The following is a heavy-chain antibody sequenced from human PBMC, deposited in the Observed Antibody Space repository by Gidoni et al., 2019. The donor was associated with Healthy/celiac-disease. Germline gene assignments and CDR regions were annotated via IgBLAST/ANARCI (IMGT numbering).Heavy chain of an antibody. D-gene: IGHD3-16*01. CDR2: IYYSGST. J-gene: IGHJ4*02. CDR3: AREKGGGHFDY. Sequence: QLQLQESGPGLVKPSETLSLTCTVSGGSISSSSYYWGWIRQPPGKGLEWIGSIYYSGSTYYNPSLKSRVTISVDTSKNQFSLKLSSVTAADTAVYYCAREKGGGHFDYWGQGTLVTVSS. CDR1: GGSISSSSYY. V-gene: IGHV4-39*02.